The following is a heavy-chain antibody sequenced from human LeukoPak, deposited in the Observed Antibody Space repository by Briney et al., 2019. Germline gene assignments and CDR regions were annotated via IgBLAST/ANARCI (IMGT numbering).Heavy chain of an antibody. J-gene: IGHJ6*03. CDR2: LDPENDDT. CDR3: ATGDGYSSSSGDHYMVV. D-gene: IGHD5-24*01. CDR1: GYEFTEYY. Sequence: GASVTVSCKASGYEFTEYYMNWLRQAPGRGLEWVGRLDPENDDTVYAEKFQGRVTFSADRTTDTAYLQLSSLRSDDTAVYFCATGDGYSSSSGDHYMVVWGEGTTVIVSS. V-gene: IGHV1-69-2*01.